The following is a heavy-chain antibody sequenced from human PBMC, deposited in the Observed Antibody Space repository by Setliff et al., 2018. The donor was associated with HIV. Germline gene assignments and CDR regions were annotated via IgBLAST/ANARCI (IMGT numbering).Heavy chain of an antibody. V-gene: IGHV4-39*02. D-gene: IGHD5-18*01. CDR3: AREIPYSFGYYFDY. CDR1: GASISNSNSY. Sequence: SETLSLTCAVYGASISNSNSYWGWIRQPPGKRLEWLGSIYQSGSTSYNPSLSSRLTISVDTSKNQFSLTLSSVTAADTAVYYCAREIPYSFGYYFDYWGQGTLVTVSS. J-gene: IGHJ4*02. CDR2: IYQSGST.